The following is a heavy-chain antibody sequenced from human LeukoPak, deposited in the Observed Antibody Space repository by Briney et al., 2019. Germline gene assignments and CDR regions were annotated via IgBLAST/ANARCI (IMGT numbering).Heavy chain of an antibody. CDR1: GGTFSSYT. CDR2: ISAYNGNT. Sequence: ASVKVSCKASGGTFSSYTISWVRQAPGQGLEWMGWISAYNGNTNYAQKLQGRVTMTTDTSTSTAYMELRSLRSDDTAVYYCARAPRVAAAGLLDYWGQGTLVTVSS. CDR3: ARAPRVAAAGLLDY. V-gene: IGHV1-18*01. D-gene: IGHD6-13*01. J-gene: IGHJ4*02.